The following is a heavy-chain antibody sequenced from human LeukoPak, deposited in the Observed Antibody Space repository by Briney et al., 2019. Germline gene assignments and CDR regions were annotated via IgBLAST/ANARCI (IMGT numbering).Heavy chain of an antibody. CDR2: IYYSGST. J-gene: IGHJ4*02. CDR3: ARATYCSSTSCSREFDY. V-gene: IGHV4-59*01. D-gene: IGHD2-2*01. Sequence: SETLSLTCTVSGGSISSYYWSWIRQPPGKGLEWIGYIYYSGSTNYNPSLKSRVTISVDTSKNQFSLKLSSVTAADTAVYYCARATYCSSTSCSREFDYWGQGTLVTVSS. CDR1: GGSISSYY.